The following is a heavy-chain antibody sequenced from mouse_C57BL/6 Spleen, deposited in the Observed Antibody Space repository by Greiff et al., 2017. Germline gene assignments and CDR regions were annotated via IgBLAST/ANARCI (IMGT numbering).Heavy chain of an antibody. Sequence: QVQLQQPGAELVKPGASVKLSCKASGYTFTSYWMHWVKQRPGQGLEWIGMIHPNSGSANYNEKFKSKATLTVDKSSSTAYMQLSSLTSEDSAVYYCARSGNYSNYAIFYAMDYWGQGTSVTVSS. CDR1: GYTFTSYW. V-gene: IGHV1-64*01. J-gene: IGHJ4*01. D-gene: IGHD2-5*01. CDR2: IHPNSGSA. CDR3: ARSGNYSNYAIFYAMDY.